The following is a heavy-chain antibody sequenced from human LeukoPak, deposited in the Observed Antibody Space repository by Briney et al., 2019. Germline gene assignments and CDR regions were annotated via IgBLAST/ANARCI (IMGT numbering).Heavy chain of an antibody. CDR1: GGSLSSYY. CDR3: ARGDDYYDSSGYYPSFDY. Sequence: PSETLSLTCTVSGGSLSSYYWSWIRQPPGKGLEWIGYIYYSGSTNYNPSLKSRVTISVDTSKNQFSLKLSSVTAADTAVYYCARGDDYYDSSGYYPSFDYWGQGTLVTVSS. D-gene: IGHD3-22*01. V-gene: IGHV4-59*01. CDR2: IYYSGST. J-gene: IGHJ4*02.